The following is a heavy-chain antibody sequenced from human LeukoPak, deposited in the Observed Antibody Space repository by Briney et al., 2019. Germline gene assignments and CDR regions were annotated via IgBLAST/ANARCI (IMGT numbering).Heavy chain of an antibody. CDR3: AKGFLESSYGMDV. Sequence: GRSLRLSCAASGFTFYDYAIQWVRQAPGKGLEWVSGISWNSGSIGYADSVKGRFTISRDNAKNSLYLQMNSLRAEDTALYYCAKGFLESSYGMDVWGQGTTVTVSS. CDR2: ISWNSGSI. D-gene: IGHD3-3*01. CDR1: GFTFYDYA. V-gene: IGHV3-9*01. J-gene: IGHJ6*02.